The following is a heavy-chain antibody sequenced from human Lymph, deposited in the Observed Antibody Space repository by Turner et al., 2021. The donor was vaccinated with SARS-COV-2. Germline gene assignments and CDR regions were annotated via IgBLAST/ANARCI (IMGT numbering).Heavy chain of an antibody. CDR3: ARGTYYYDSSVYSGTNWFDP. CDR1: GFTFSSYS. D-gene: IGHD3-22*01. V-gene: IGHV3-21*01. J-gene: IGHJ5*02. CDR2: ISSSSTYI. Sequence: EVQLVESGGGLVKPGGSLSLSCAASGFTFSSYSMNWVRQAPGKGLEWVSSISSSSTYIYYADSLKGRFTISRDNAKNSLYLQMNSLRAEDTAVYYCARGTYYYDSSVYSGTNWFDPWGQGTLVTVSS.